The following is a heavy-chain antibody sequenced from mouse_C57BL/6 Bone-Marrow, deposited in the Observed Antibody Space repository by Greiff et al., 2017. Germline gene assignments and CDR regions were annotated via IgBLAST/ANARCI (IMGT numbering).Heavy chain of an antibody. CDR2: IDPSDSYT. CDR1: GYTFTSYW. CDR3: ARGLREAMDY. D-gene: IGHD1-1*01. V-gene: IGHV1-69*01. J-gene: IGHJ4*01. Sequence: VQLQQPGAELVMPGASVKLSCKASGYTFTSYWMHWVKQRPGQGLEWIGEIDPSDSYTNYNQKFKGKSTLTVDKSSSTAYMQLSSLTSEDSAVYYCARGLREAMDYWGQGTSVTVSS.